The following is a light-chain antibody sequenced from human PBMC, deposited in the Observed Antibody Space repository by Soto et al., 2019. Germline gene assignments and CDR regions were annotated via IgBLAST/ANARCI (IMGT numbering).Light chain of an antibody. CDR1: QSLIHSDGSTY. V-gene: IGKV2-30*02. Sequence: DVVLTQSPLSLPVTLGQPASISCRSSQSLIHSDGSTYLSWFQQRPGQSPRRLIHEVSDRDSGVPDRFSGSGSGTDFTLKISRVEAEDCGVYYCMQGTHWPWTFGQGTKVEIK. J-gene: IGKJ1*01. CDR3: MQGTHWPWT. CDR2: EVS.